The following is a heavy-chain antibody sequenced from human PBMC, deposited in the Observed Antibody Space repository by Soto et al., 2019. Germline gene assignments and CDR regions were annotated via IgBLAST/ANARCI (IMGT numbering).Heavy chain of an antibody. CDR3: ARGRRKYCSGGSCSTFGVSWFDL. Sequence: SETLSLTCAVYGGSFSGYYWSWIRQPPGKGLEWIGEINHSGSTNYNPSLKSRVTISVDTSKNQFSLKLSSVTAADTAVYYCARGRRKYCSGGSCSTFGVSWFDLWGQGNLVTVSS. CDR2: INHSGST. CDR1: GGSFSGYY. J-gene: IGHJ5*02. V-gene: IGHV4-34*01. D-gene: IGHD2-15*01.